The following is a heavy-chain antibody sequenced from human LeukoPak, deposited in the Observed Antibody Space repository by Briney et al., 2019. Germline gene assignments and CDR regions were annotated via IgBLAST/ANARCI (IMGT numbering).Heavy chain of an antibody. D-gene: IGHD2-2*01. J-gene: IGHJ5*02. CDR1: GFTFSSYA. Sequence: GGSLRLSCAASGFTFSSYAMSWVRQAPGKGLEWVSAISGSGGSTYYADSVKGRFTISRDNAKNSLYLQMNSLRAEDTAVYYCARGDIVVVPAAHNWFDPWGQGTLVTVSS. V-gene: IGHV3-23*01. CDR2: ISGSGGST. CDR3: ARGDIVVVPAAHNWFDP.